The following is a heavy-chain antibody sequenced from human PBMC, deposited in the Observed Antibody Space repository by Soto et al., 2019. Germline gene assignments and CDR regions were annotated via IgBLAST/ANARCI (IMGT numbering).Heavy chain of an antibody. J-gene: IGHJ4*02. Sequence: EVQLVESGGGLVKPGGSLRLSCAASGFTFSSYSMNWVHQAPGKVLEWVSSISSSSSYIYYADSVKGRFTISRDNAKNSRYLQMNSLRAEDTAVYYRARERRHSSSWYPDYWGQGTLVTVSS. CDR1: GFTFSSYS. V-gene: IGHV3-21*01. D-gene: IGHD6-13*01. CDR3: ARERRHSSSWYPDY. CDR2: ISSSSSYI.